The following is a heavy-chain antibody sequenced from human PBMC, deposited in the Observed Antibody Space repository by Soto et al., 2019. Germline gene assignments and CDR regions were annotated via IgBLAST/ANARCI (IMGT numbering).Heavy chain of an antibody. J-gene: IGHJ4*02. D-gene: IGHD3-22*01. V-gene: IGHV1-69*01. Sequence: QVQLVQSGAEVKKPGSSVKVSCKASGGTFSRYAISWVRQAPGQGLEWMGGIIPMFGTANYAQKFQGRVTITADESTSTVYMELSGLGSGDTAVYYCARQFHYESSGYYSAYWGQGTLVTVSS. CDR1: GGTFSRYA. CDR3: ARQFHYESSGYYSAY. CDR2: IIPMFGTA.